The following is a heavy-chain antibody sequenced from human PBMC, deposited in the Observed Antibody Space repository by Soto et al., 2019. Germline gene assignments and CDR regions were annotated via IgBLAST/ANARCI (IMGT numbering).Heavy chain of an antibody. J-gene: IGHJ3*02. Sequence: EVQLVESGGGLIQPGGSLRLSCAASGFTVSSNYMSWVRQAPGKGLEWVSVIYSGGSTYYADSVKGRFTISRDNSKNTLYLQMNSLRAEDTAVYYCARSIVGAPSAFDIWGQGTMVTVSS. CDR2: IYSGGST. CDR3: ARSIVGAPSAFDI. D-gene: IGHD1-26*01. CDR1: GFTVSSNY. V-gene: IGHV3-53*01.